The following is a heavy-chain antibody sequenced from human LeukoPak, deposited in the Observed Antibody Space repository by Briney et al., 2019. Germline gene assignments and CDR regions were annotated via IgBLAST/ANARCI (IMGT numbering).Heavy chain of an antibody. D-gene: IGHD2-8*02. J-gene: IGHJ4*02. CDR2: ITSNSFI. Sequence: GGSLRLSCAASGFTFSSYGMNWVRQAPGKGLEWVSSITSNSFIYFADSVKGRFTTSRDNAKNSLYLQMNSLRAEDTAVYYCTRDRGFCTGATCHPYDYWGQGTLVTVSS. CDR3: TRDRGFCTGATCHPYDY. CDR1: GFTFSSYG. V-gene: IGHV3-21*01.